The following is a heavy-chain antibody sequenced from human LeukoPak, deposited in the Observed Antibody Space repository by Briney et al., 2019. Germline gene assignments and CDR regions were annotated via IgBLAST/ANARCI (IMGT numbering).Heavy chain of an antibody. CDR2: INPNSGGT. D-gene: IGHD6-19*01. V-gene: IGHV1-2*02. CDR1: GYTFTGYY. Sequence: GASVKVSCKASGYTFTGYYIHWVRQAPGQGLEWMGWINPNSGGTNYAQKFQGRVTMTRDTSISTAYMELSRLRSDDTAVYYCARDLSIAVVNWFDPWGQGTLVTVSS. CDR3: ARDLSIAVVNWFDP. J-gene: IGHJ5*02.